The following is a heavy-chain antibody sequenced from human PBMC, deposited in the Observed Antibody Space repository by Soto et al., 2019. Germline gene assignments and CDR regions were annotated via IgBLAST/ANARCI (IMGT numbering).Heavy chain of an antibody. J-gene: IGHJ4*02. CDR1: GFTLSNYW. V-gene: IGHV3-74*01. CDR3: ARDPAPSGWYDY. D-gene: IGHD6-19*01. CDR2: INREGTST. Sequence: GSLRLSCAASGFTLSNYWMHWVRQVPGKGLVWVSRINREGTSTTYADSVKGRFTISRDSAKNTLYLQMKSLRAEDSAVYYCARDPAPSGWYDYWGQGTLVTVSS.